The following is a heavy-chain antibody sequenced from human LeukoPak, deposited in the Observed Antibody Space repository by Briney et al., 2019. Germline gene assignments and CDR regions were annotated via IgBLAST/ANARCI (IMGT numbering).Heavy chain of an antibody. CDR2: IYYIGST. CDR3: ARVGSGYYYYYYMDV. CDR1: GGSISSYY. J-gene: IGHJ6*03. Sequence: SETLSLTCTVSGGSISSYYWSWIRQPPGKGLEWIGYIYYIGSTNYNPSLKSRVTISVDTSKNQFSLKLSSVTAADTAVYYCARVGSGYYYYYYMDVWGKGTTVTVSS. V-gene: IGHV4-59*01. D-gene: IGHD1-26*01.